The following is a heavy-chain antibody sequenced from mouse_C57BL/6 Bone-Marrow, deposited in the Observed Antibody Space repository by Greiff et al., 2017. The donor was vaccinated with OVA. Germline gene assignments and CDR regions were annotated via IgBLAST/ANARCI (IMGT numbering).Heavy chain of an antibody. V-gene: IGHV1-52*01. Sequence: QVQLQQPGAELVRPGSSVKLSCKASGYTFTSYWMPWVKQRPIQGLEWIGNIDPSDSETHYNQKFKDKATLTVDKSSSTAYMQLSSLTSEDSAVYYCARYYGSPFDVWGTGTTVTVSS. CDR3: ARYYGSPFDV. J-gene: IGHJ1*03. D-gene: IGHD1-1*01. CDR1: GYTFTSYW. CDR2: IDPSDSET.